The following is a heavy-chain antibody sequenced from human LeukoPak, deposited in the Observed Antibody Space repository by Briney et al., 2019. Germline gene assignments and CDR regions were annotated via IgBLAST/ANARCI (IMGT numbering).Heavy chain of an antibody. V-gene: IGHV3-11*04. CDR3: AREPVVLITTDAFDI. D-gene: IGHD3-22*01. CDR2: ISSSGSTI. CDR1: EFTFSDYY. Sequence: GGSLRLSCAASEFTFSDYYMSWIRQAPGKGLEWVSYISSSGSTIYYADSVKGRFTISRDNAKNSLYLQMNSLRVEDTAVYYCAREPVVLITTDAFDIWGQGTMVTVSS. J-gene: IGHJ3*02.